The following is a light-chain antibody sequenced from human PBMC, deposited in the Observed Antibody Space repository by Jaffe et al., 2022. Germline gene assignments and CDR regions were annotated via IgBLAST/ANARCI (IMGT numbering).Light chain of an antibody. Sequence: DIQMTQSPSTLTASVGDTITISCQASERISNYLAWYQHKPGKAPKLLIYKASLLESGVPPRFSGSQSGTDFTLTISSLQTGDVATYYCQQYHRFSTFGQGTKVEIK. J-gene: IGKJ1*01. V-gene: IGKV1-5*03. CDR3: QQYHRFST. CDR2: KAS. CDR1: ERISNY.